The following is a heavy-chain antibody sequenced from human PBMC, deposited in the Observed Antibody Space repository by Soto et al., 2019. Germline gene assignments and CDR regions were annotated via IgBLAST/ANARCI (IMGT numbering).Heavy chain of an antibody. Sequence: EVQLVESGGGLVQPGGSLRLSCAASGFPFSSYWMSWVRQAPGKALECVANIKQDGRETYYVDSVKGRFTSSRDNATGALYLQMDSLAAEDTAGYYCARGTSHYNNVPVWYWGQGTHGIVSA. J-gene: IGHJ4*02. D-gene: IGHD3-10*01. CDR3: ARGTSHYNNVPVWY. V-gene: IGHV3-7*03. CDR1: GFPFSSYW. CDR2: IKQDGRET.